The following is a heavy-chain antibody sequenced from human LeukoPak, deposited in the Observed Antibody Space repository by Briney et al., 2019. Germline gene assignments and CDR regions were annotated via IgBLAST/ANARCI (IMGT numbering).Heavy chain of an antibody. CDR2: IYYSGST. J-gene: IGHJ3*02. D-gene: IGHD1-7*01. CDR1: GGSISSYY. V-gene: IGHV4-59*01. CDR3: ARVPLELQDAFDI. Sequence: PSETLSLTCTVSGGSISSYYWSWLRQPPGKGLEWIGYIYYSGSTNYNPSLKSRVTISVDTSKNQFSLKLSSVTAADTAVYYCARVPLELQDAFDIWGRGTMVTVSS.